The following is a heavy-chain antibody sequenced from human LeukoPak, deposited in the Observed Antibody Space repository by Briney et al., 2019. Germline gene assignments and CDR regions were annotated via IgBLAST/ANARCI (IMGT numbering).Heavy chain of an antibody. CDR3: ATGAHYYGS. V-gene: IGHV3-53*01. D-gene: IGHD3-10*01. J-gene: IGHJ4*02. CDR2: IYGDGST. Sequence: GSLRLSCAASGFIVNNNYMTWVRQAPGKGPEWVSLIYGDGSTDYADSVKGRFTISGDNSKNTLYLQMNSLRVEDTAVYYCATGAHYYGSWGQGTLVTVSS. CDR1: GFIVNNNY.